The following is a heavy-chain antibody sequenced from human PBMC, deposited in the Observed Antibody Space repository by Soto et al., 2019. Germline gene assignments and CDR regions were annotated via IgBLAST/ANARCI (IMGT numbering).Heavy chain of an antibody. Sequence: SVKVSCKASGGTYSSYAITWVRQAPGQGLEWMGGIIPIFGTANYAQKFQGRVTITADESTSTAYMELSSLRSEDTAVYYCAENIVVVPAAMPGYYYYGMDVWGQGTTVTVSS. CDR3: AENIVVVPAAMPGYYYYGMDV. J-gene: IGHJ6*02. V-gene: IGHV1-69*13. CDR2: IIPIFGTA. D-gene: IGHD2-2*01. CDR1: GGTYSSYA.